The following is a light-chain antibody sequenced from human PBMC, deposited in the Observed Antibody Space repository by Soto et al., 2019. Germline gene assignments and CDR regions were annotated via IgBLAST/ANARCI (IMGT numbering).Light chain of an antibody. CDR2: DTS. CDR1: QSISSH. CDR3: HQSYTMPIT. V-gene: IGKV1-39*01. J-gene: IGKJ5*01. Sequence: DIQMTQSPPSLSASVGDRVTITCRTSQSISSHLNWYQQKPGKAPKLLMYDTSSLQRGVPSRFSGSGSGTDFTLTISSLQPEDFATYYCHQSYTMPITFGQGTRLEIK.